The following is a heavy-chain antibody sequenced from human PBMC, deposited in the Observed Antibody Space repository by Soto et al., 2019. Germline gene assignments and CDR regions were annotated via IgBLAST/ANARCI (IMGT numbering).Heavy chain of an antibody. CDR1: GFTFTSSA. CDR3: AAEGAREQWLVRMDV. V-gene: IGHV1-58*01. CDR2: IVVGSGNT. J-gene: IGHJ6*02. Sequence: ASVKVSCKASGFTFTSSAVQWVRQARGQRLEWIGWIVVGSGNTNYAQKFQERVTITRDMSTSTAYMELSSLRSEDTAVYYCAAEGAREQWLVRMDVWGQGTTVPVSS. D-gene: IGHD6-19*01.